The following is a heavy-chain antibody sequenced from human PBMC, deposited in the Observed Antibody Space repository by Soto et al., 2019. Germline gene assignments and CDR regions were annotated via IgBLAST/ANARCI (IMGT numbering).Heavy chain of an antibody. D-gene: IGHD2-2*01. CDR3: ARDCHQTFFDP. Sequence: QVQLQESGPGLVKPSQTLSLTCTVSGASMSSGGYYWTWIRQSPGKGLQWNGYIDYSGSTYYNPSPKRRVALSLDTSRSQFSLTLHSVPAADTGRYYCARDCHQTFFDPWGQGTLATVSS. CDR2: IDYSGST. CDR1: GASMSSGGYY. V-gene: IGHV4-31*03. J-gene: IGHJ5*02.